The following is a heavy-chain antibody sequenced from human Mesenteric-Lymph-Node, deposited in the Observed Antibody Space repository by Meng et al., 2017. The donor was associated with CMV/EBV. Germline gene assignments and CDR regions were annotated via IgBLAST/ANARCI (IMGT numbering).Heavy chain of an antibody. CDR1: YW. Sequence: YWMHWVRQAPGKGLVWVSRINSDGSSTSYADSVVGRFTISRDNAKNTLYLQMNSLRAEDTAVYYYARDKGKKGRYYYDSSGSSGFDFWGQGTLVTVSS. D-gene: IGHD3-22*01. CDR2: INSDGSST. J-gene: IGHJ4*02. V-gene: IGHV3-74*01. CDR3: ARDKGKKGRYYYDSSGSSGFDF.